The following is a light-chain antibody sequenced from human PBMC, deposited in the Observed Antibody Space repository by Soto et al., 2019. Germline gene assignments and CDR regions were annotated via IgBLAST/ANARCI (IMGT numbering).Light chain of an antibody. V-gene: IGLV1-40*01. CDR2: GNS. J-gene: IGLJ2*01. CDR3: QSYDSSLSGPKV. CDR1: SSNIGAGYD. Sequence: QSVLTQPPSVSGAPGQRVTISCTGSSSNIGAGYDVHWYQQLPGTAPKLLIYGNSNRPSGVPDRFSGSKSGTSASLAITGLQAEDEAEYYCQSYDSSLSGPKVFGGGTKVTVL.